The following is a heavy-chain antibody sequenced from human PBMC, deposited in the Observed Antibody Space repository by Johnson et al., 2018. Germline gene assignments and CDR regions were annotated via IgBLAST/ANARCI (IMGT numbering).Heavy chain of an antibody. V-gene: IGHV3-9*01. CDR2: ISWNSGSI. J-gene: IGHJ6*02. D-gene: IGHD1-14*01. CDR3: AKGTGAYYYDYGMDV. Sequence: VQLVQSGGGLVQPGRSLRLSCAASGFTFDDYAMHWVRQAPGKGLELVSGISWNSGSIGYAASVTGRFTISRDNAKNSLYLQMNSLRAEDTALYYCAKGTGAYYYDYGMDVWGQGTTVTVSS. CDR1: GFTFDDYA.